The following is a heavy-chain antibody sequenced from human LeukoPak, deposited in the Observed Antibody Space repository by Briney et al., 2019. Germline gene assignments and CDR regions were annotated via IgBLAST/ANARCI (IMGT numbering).Heavy chain of an antibody. D-gene: IGHD3-9*01. CDR3: ARWFTITSGDYDILTSSYHRGMDV. CDR1: GYPFTRHN. V-gene: IGHV1-2*02. J-gene: IGHJ6*02. Sequence: ASVKVPCKACGYPFTRHNMHWVRQASGQGLEWMGWINTNSGGKHYAQKFQGRVTITREMSISTAYMELSRLTSDDTAVYYCARWFTITSGDYDILTSSYHRGMDVWGQGTTVTVSS. CDR2: INTNSGGK.